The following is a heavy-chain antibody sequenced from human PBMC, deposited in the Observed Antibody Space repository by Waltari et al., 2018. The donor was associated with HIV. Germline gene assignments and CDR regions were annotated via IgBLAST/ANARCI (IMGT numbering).Heavy chain of an antibody. CDR1: GFTFSDYW. CDR3: ARDLSIAAAGADY. CDR2: IKQDGSEK. J-gene: IGHJ4*02. D-gene: IGHD6-13*01. Sequence: EVQLVESGGGLVQPGGSLRLSCAASGFTFSDYWMSWVRRAPGKGREWVANIKQDGSEKYYVDSVKGRFTISRDNAKNSLYLQMNSLRAEDTAVYYCARDLSIAAAGADYWGQGTLVTVSS. V-gene: IGHV3-7*01.